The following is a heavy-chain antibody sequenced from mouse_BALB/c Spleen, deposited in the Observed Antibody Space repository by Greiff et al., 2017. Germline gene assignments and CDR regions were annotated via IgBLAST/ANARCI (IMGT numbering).Heavy chain of an antibody. D-gene: IGHD2-3*01. CDR3: ARGADGPWFAY. J-gene: IGHJ3*01. CDR2: IYPGSGST. Sequence: QVQLQQSGPELVKPGASVKMSCKASGYTFTDYVISWVKQRTGQGLEWIGEIYPGSGSTYYNEKFKGKATLTADKSSNTAYMQLSSLTSEDSAVYFCARGADGPWFAYWGQGTLVTVSA. V-gene: IGHV1-77*01. CDR1: GYTFTDYV.